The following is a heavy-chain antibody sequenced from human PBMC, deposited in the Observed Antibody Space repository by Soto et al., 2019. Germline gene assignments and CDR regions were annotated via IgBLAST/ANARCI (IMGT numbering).Heavy chain of an antibody. D-gene: IGHD2-8*01. CDR2: FDPEYGET. CDR1: GYTLTELS. Sequence: ASVKVSCKVSGYTLTELSMHWVRQSPGKGLECMGGFDPEYGETIYAQKFQGRVTMTEDTXXDXXXMXLXXLRXEXTAVYYCATGSYSTNGVCYTEREYYYYGMDVWG. CDR3: ATGSYSTNGVCYTEREYYYYGMDV. V-gene: IGHV1-24*01. J-gene: IGHJ6*02.